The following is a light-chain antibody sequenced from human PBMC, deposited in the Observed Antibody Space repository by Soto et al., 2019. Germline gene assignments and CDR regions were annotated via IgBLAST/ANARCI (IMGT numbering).Light chain of an antibody. J-gene: IGKJ2*01. CDR1: QNLSRN. Sequence: EMVMTQSPATLSVSPGERATLSCRASQNLSRNLAWYQQQPGQAPRLLIFYASTRATGIPARFSGSGSGTDFTLNISSLQSEDFAVYYCQQYDKWPHTFGQGTKLEI. CDR2: YAS. CDR3: QQYDKWPHT. V-gene: IGKV3-15*01.